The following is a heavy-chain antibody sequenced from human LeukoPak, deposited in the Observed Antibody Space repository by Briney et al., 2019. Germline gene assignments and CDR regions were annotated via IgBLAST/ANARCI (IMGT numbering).Heavy chain of an antibody. D-gene: IGHD1-26*01. CDR1: DASISSSYFY. Sequence: PSETLSLTCTVSDASISSSYFYWSWIRPPPGKWLEWIGNVFHSGSTRYSPSLTSRATISVDTSRKQFSLRLSAATAADTAVYYCARQRGGSWVNDYWGQGTLVTVPS. V-gene: IGHV4-39*01. CDR2: VFHSGST. CDR3: ARQRGGSWVNDY. J-gene: IGHJ4*02.